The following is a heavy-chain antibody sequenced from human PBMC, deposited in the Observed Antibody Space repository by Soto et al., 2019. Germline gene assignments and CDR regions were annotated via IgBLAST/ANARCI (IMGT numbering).Heavy chain of an antibody. CDR2: IIPIFGTA. D-gene: IGHD1-7*01. CDR1: GGTFSSYA. CDR3: AGPPELTRIYYYYGMDV. V-gene: IGHV1-69*13. Sequence: SVKVSCKASGGTFSSYAISWVRQAPGQGLEWMGGIIPIFGTANYAQKFQGRVTITADESTSTAYMELSSLRSEDTAVYYCAGPPELTRIYYYYGMDVWGQGTTVTV. J-gene: IGHJ6*02.